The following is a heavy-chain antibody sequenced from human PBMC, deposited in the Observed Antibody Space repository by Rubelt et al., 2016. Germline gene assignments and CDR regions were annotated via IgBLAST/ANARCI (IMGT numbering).Heavy chain of an antibody. V-gene: IGHV1-69*04. CDR2: IIPILGIA. J-gene: IGHJ4*02. Sequence: QVQLVQSGAEGKKPGSSVKVSCKASGGTFSSYAISWVRQAPGQGLEWMGRIIPILGIANYAQKFQGRVTITADKSTSTAYMELSSLRSEDTAVYYCARDRGGYYFDYWGQGTLVTVSS. CDR1: GGTFSSYA. D-gene: IGHD2-15*01. CDR3: ARDRGGYYFDY.